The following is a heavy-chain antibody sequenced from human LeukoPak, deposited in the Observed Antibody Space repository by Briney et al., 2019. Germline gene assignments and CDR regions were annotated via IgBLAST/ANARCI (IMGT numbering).Heavy chain of an antibody. D-gene: IGHD6-19*01. CDR3: ARRQWPANDYYYYGMDV. J-gene: IGHJ6*02. Sequence: GESLKISCKGSGYSFTSYWIGWVRQMPGKGLEWMGIIYPGDSDTRYSPSFQGQVPISADKSISTAYLQWSSLKASDTAMYYCARRQWPANDYYYYGMDVWGQGTTVTVSS. V-gene: IGHV5-51*01. CDR1: GYSFTSYW. CDR2: IYPGDSDT.